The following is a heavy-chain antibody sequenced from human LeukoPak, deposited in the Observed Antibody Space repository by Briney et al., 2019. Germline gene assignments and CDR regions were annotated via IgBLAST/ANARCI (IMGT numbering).Heavy chain of an antibody. CDR1: GFTFSSYW. V-gene: IGHV3-74*01. CDR3: ARGSGSGWYETVYFDY. CDR2: INSDGSST. J-gene: IGHJ4*02. Sequence: PGGSLRLSCAASGFTFSSYWMHWVRQAPGKGLVWVSRINSDGSSTSYADSVKGRFTISRDNAKNTLYLQMNSLRAEDTAVYYCARGSGSGWYETVYFDYWGQGTLVTVSS. D-gene: IGHD6-19*01.